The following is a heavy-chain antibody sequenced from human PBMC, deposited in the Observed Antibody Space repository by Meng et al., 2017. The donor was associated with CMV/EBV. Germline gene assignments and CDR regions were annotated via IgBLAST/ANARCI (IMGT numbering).Heavy chain of an antibody. CDR3: ARVGETIFGVVTHLDH. J-gene: IGHJ4*02. CDR2: IIPIFGTA. CDR1: GGTFSSYA. V-gene: IGHV1-69*05. D-gene: IGHD3-3*01. Sequence: SVKVSCKASGGTFSSYAISWVRQAPGQGLEWMGGIIPIFGTANYAQKFQGRVTITTDESTSTAYMEVSSLRSDDTAVYYCARVGETIFGVVTHLDHWGQGTLVTVSS.